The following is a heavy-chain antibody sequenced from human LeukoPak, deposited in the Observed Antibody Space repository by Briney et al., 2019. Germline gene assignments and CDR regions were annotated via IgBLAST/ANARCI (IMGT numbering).Heavy chain of an antibody. J-gene: IGHJ4*02. V-gene: IGHV3-7*01. Sequence: GGSLRLSCAASGFTFSSYWMSWARQAPGKGLEWVANIKQDGSEKYYVDSVKGRFTISRDNAKNSLYLQMNSLRAEDTAVYYCARERGDSTDYYSYYFDYWGQGTLVTVSS. CDR1: GFTFSSYW. D-gene: IGHD3-22*01. CDR3: ARERGDSTDYYSYYFDY. CDR2: IKQDGSEK.